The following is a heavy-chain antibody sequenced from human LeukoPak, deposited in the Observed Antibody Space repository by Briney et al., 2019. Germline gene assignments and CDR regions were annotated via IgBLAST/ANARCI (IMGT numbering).Heavy chain of an antibody. Sequence: ASVRVSCKASGYSFTDYYINWVRQAPGQGLEWMGWINPNHGGTHYAQKFQGRVTMTRDTSISTAYMDLSRLRSDDTAVYFCARGGLPIYYYYMDVWGKGTTVTVSS. CDR3: ARGGLPIYYYYMDV. V-gene: IGHV1-2*02. D-gene: IGHD4-11*01. CDR1: GYSFTDYY. J-gene: IGHJ6*03. CDR2: INPNHGGT.